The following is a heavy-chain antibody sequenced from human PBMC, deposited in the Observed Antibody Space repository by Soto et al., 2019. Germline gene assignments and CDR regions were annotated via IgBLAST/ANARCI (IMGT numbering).Heavy chain of an antibody. CDR2: INAGNGNT. CDR3: ARDPGDSYGYN. Sequence: QVQLVQSGAEVKKPGASVKVSCKASGYTFTSYAMHWVRQAPGQRLEWMGWINAGNGNTKYSQKFQGRVTITRDTAASTAYMELSSLRSEDTAVYYCARDPGDSYGYNWGQGTLVTVSS. CDR1: GYTFTSYA. V-gene: IGHV1-3*01. D-gene: IGHD5-18*01. J-gene: IGHJ4*02.